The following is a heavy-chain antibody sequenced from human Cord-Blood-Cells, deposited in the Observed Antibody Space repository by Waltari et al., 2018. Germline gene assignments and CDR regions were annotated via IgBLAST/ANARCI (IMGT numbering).Heavy chain of an antibody. V-gene: IGHV4-34*01. CDR2: INHSGST. CDR3: ARGWGGHWYFDL. CDR1: GGSFSGYY. J-gene: IGHJ2*01. D-gene: IGHD7-27*01. Sequence: QVQLQQWGAGLLKPSETLSLTCAVYGGSFSGYYWSWIRQPPGKGLEWIGEINHSGSTNYKPSPKSRVTIRVDTSKSRFSLRLAAVAVAETAVYYCARGWGGHWYFDLWGRGTLVTVSS.